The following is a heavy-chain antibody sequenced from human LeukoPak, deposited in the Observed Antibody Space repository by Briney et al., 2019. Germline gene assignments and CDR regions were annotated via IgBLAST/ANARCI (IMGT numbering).Heavy chain of an antibody. Sequence: PGGSLRLSCVASGFTFGKYWMSWVRQAPGKGLEWVANIKLDGSEKNYVDSVKGRFTISRDNAKNSLYLQMNSLRDEDTAVYYCAKETSNWFDPWGQGTLVTVSS. J-gene: IGHJ5*02. V-gene: IGHV3-7*01. D-gene: IGHD4-11*01. CDR3: AKETSNWFDP. CDR2: IKLDGSEK. CDR1: GFTFGKYW.